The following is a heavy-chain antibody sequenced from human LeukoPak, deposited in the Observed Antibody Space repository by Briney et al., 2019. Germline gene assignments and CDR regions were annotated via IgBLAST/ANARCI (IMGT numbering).Heavy chain of an antibody. CDR2: VNLQGST. CDR3: AREGGPYRPLDY. CDR1: GGSITSTNY. Sequence: SETLSLTCGVSGGSITSTNYWSWVRQPPGKGLEWIGEVNLQGSTNYNPSLMGRVTISVDTSENHISLQLTSVTAADTAVYYCAREGGPYRPLDYSGQGALVTVSS. J-gene: IGHJ4*02. V-gene: IGHV4-4*02.